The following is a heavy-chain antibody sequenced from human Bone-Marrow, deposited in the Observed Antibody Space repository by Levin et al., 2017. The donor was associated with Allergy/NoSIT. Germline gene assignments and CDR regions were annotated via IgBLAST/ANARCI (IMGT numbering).Heavy chain of an antibody. V-gene: IGHV3-48*01. CDR2: ISSSSSTI. J-gene: IGHJ4*02. CDR1: GFTFSSYS. CDR3: ARVRGGSGSYNLDDY. Sequence: SCAASGFTFSSYSMNWVRQAPGKGLEWVSYISSSSSTIYYADSVKGRFTISRDNAKNSLYLQMNSLRAEDTAVYYCARVRGGSGSYNLDDYWGQGTLVTVSS. D-gene: IGHD3-10*01.